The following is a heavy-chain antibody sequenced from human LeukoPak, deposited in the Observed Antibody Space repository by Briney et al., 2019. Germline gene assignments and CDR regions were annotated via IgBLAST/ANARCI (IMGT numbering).Heavy chain of an antibody. CDR1: GFTFSSYW. J-gene: IGHJ4*02. D-gene: IGHD3-22*01. V-gene: IGHV3-30*02. Sequence: GGSLRLSCAASGFTFSSYWMSWVRQAPGKGLEWVAFIQYDGSNKYYADSVKGRFTVSRDNSKSTVYLQMNDLRGEDTAVYYCTKAKGQSWLFSHYWGRGTLVTASS. CDR2: IQYDGSNK. CDR3: TKAKGQSWLFSHY.